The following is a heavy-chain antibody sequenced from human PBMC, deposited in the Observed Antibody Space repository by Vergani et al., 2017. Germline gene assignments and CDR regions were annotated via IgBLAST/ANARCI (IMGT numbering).Heavy chain of an antibody. D-gene: IGHD6-13*01. CDR2: ISGSGGST. CDR3: AKDGLGGRIAAGRGDFNY. Sequence: EVQLLESGGGVVQPGGSLRLSCAASGFTFSSYAMSWVRQAPGKGLEWVSAISGSGGSTYYADSVKGRFTISRDNSKNTLYLQMNSLRDEDTAVYYCAKDGLGGRIAAGRGDFNYWGQGSWVSVSS. J-gene: IGHJ4*02. CDR1: GFTFSSYA. V-gene: IGHV3-23*01.